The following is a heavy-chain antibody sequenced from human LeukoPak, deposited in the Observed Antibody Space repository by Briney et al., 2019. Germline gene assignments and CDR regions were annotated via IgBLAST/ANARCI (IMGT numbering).Heavy chain of an antibody. CDR1: GGSFSGYY. CDR2: INHSGST. V-gene: IGHV4-34*01. J-gene: IGHJ5*02. D-gene: IGHD3-9*01. CDR3: ARHPPSGYYDIP. Sequence: SETLSLTCAVYGGSFSGYYWSWIRQPPGKGLEWIGEINHSGSTNYNPSLKSRVTISVDTSKNQFSLKLSSVTAADTAVYYCARHPPSGYYDIPWGQGTLVTVSS.